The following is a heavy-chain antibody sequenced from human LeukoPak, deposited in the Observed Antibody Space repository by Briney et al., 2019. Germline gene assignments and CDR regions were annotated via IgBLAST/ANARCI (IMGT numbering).Heavy chain of an antibody. CDR1: GDSISSDDYY. CDR3: ARVGLRYFDWLPNDSYDAFDI. V-gene: IGHV4-61*02. Sequence: PSETLSLTCTVSGDSISSDDYYWSWIRQPAGKGLEWIGRFSASGNSNYNPSLKSRVTISVDTSKNQFSLKLSSVTAADTAVYYCARVGLRYFDWLPNDSYDAFDIWGQGTMVTVSS. D-gene: IGHD3-9*01. J-gene: IGHJ3*02. CDR2: FSASGNS.